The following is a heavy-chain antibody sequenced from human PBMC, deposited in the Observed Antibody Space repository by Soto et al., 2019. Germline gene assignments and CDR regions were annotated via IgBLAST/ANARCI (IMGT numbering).Heavy chain of an antibody. Sequence: GGSLRLSCAVSGFTVSNNYMSWVRQAPGKGLEGVSVIYSGGYTAYGDSVKGRFTISRDNSKNTLYLQMNSLRTEDTAVYYCARVSAAHSMDVWGQGTTVTVSS. CDR1: GFTVSNNY. V-gene: IGHV3-53*01. CDR3: ARVSAAHSMDV. J-gene: IGHJ6*02. D-gene: IGHD2-2*01. CDR2: IYSGGYT.